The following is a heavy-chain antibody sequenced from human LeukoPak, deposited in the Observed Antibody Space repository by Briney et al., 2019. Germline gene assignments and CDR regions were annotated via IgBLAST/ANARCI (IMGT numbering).Heavy chain of an antibody. D-gene: IGHD3-16*02. Sequence: PSETLSLTCTVSGDSISSSSYYWGWIRQPPGKGLEWIGSIFHSGSTYYNPSLKSRVTISVDTSKNQFSLKLTSVTAADTAVYYCARATGLRMGKLSYYFDYWGRGTLVTVSS. CDR3: ARATGLRMGKLSYYFDY. V-gene: IGHV4-39*07. J-gene: IGHJ4*02. CDR2: IFHSGST. CDR1: GDSISSSSYY.